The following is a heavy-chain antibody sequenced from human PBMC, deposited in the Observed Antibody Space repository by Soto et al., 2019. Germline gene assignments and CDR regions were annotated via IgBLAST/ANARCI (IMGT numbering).Heavy chain of an antibody. Sequence: KPSETLSLTCAVYGGSFSAYYWSWIRQPPGKGLEWIGEINHSGSTNYNPSLKSRVTISVDTSKNQFSLKLSSVTAADTAVYYCARGQSSLLLDCWGQGILVTVSS. V-gene: IGHV4-34*01. CDR1: GGSFSAYY. CDR3: ARGQSSLLLDC. J-gene: IGHJ4*02. D-gene: IGHD2-8*02. CDR2: INHSGST.